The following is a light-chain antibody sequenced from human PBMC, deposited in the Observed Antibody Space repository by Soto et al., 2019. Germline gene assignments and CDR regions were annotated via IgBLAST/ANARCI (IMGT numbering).Light chain of an antibody. CDR2: DAS. V-gene: IGKV3-11*01. Sequence: EIVLTQSPATLSLSPGERATLSCRASQSVSSYLAWYQQKPGQAPRLLIYDASNRATGIPARFSGSGSGTDCTLTISSLEPEDFGVYYCQQRSIWPPDTFGQGTKLEIK. J-gene: IGKJ2*01. CDR1: QSVSSY. CDR3: QQRSIWPPDT.